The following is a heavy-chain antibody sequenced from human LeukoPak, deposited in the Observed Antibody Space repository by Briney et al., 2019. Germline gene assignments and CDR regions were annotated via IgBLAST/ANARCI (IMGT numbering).Heavy chain of an antibody. V-gene: IGHV3-74*01. CDR3: ATNVYPGY. CDR1: GFTVSSHW. CDR2: TNPDGSST. Sequence: GGSLRLSCAASGFTVSSHWMYWVRQAPGKGLVWVSSTNPDGSSTTYAESVKGRFTISRDNAKNTLYLQMNSLRAEDTAVYSCATNVYPGYWGQGTLVTVSS. D-gene: IGHD5/OR15-5a*01. J-gene: IGHJ4*02.